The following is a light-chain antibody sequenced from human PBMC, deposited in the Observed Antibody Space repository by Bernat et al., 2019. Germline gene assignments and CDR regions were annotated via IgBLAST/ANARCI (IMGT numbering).Light chain of an antibody. Sequence: DIQMTQSPSSLSASVGDRVTITCQASQDISNYLNWYQQTPGKAPKLLIYDASNLETGVPSRFSGSGSGTDFTFTISNLQPEDIATYYCQQYDNLPLTFGGGTKVELK. CDR1: QDISNY. CDR2: DAS. CDR3: QQYDNLPLT. J-gene: IGKJ4*01. V-gene: IGKV1-33*01.